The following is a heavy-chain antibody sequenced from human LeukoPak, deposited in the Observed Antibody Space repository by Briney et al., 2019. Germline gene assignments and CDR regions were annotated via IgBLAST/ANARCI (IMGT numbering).Heavy chain of an antibody. CDR1: GGTFSSYA. CDR2: IIPIFGTA. CDR3: AGSLGYCTSNVCYLKY. V-gene: IGHV1-69*05. Sequence: SVKVSCKASGGTFSSYAISWVRQAPGQGLEWMGGIIPIFGTANYAQKFQGRVTITTDKSTNTAYMELRSLRSDDTAVYYCAGSLGYCTSNVCYLKYWGQGTLVTVSS. D-gene: IGHD2-8*01. J-gene: IGHJ4*02.